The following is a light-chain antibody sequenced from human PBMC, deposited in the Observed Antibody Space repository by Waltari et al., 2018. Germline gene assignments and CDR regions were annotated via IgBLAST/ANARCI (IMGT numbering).Light chain of an antibody. CDR3: TSYTAKTLL. V-gene: IGLV2-14*03. J-gene: IGLJ2*01. CDR2: EVT. Sequence: QSALTQPASVSGSPGQSITISCPGVTSDVGGYDFIAWYQKHPGEAPRPLLYEVTIRPPGVSNRFSGSQSGTTASLTISGLQAEDEASYYCTSYTAKTLLFGGGTKLTVL. CDR1: TSDVGGYDF.